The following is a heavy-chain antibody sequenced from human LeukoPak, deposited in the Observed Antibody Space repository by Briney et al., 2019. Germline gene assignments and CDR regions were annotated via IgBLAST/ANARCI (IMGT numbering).Heavy chain of an antibody. J-gene: IGHJ4*02. CDR3: AREAGYGPFDY. CDR2: IYISGTT. D-gene: IGHD4-17*01. V-gene: IGHV4-4*07. CDR1: GGSISSYY. Sequence: SETLSLTCTVSGGSISSYYWSWIRQPAGKGLEWIGRIYISGTTNYNPSLKSRVTISVDKSKNQFSLKLSSVTAADTAVYYCAREAGYGPFDYWGQGTLVTVSS.